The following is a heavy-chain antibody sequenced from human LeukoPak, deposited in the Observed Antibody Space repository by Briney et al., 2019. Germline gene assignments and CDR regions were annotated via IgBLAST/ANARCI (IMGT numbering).Heavy chain of an antibody. Sequence: PSETLSLTCTVSGGSISSSSSYWGWIRQPPGKGLKWIGSIYYSGSTYYNPSLKSRVTISVDTSKNQFSLKLNSVTAADTAVYYCARHGFGELFHYDYWGQGTLVTVSS. CDR1: GGSISSSSSY. CDR2: IYYSGST. J-gene: IGHJ4*02. D-gene: IGHD3-10*01. V-gene: IGHV4-39*01. CDR3: ARHGFGELFHYDY.